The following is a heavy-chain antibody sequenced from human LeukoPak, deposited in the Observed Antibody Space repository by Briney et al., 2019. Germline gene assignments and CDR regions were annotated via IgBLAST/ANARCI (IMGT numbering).Heavy chain of an antibody. CDR3: ARGVTMIVVVIHDWYFDL. Sequence: SETLSLTCTVSGGSISSSSYYWGWIRQPPGKGLEWIGRIYYTRSTYYNPSLKSRVTISVDTSKNQFSLKLTSATAADTAVYYCARGVTMIVVVIHDWYFDLWGRGTLVTVSS. CDR1: GGSISSSSYY. V-gene: IGHV4-39*01. D-gene: IGHD3-22*01. CDR2: IYYTRST. J-gene: IGHJ2*01.